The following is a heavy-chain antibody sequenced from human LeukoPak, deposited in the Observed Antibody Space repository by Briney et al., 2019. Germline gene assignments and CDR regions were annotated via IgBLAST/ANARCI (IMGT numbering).Heavy chain of an antibody. D-gene: IGHD3-9*01. Sequence: PGGSLRLSCAASGFTFSSYEMNWVRQAPGKGLEWVSYISSSGSAIYYADSVKGRFTISRDNAKNSLYLQMNSLRAEDTAVYYCARGEGVRYFDWLLYLDYWGQGTLVTVSS. CDR1: GFTFSSYE. J-gene: IGHJ4*02. CDR3: ARGEGVRYFDWLLYLDY. CDR2: ISSSGSAI. V-gene: IGHV3-48*03.